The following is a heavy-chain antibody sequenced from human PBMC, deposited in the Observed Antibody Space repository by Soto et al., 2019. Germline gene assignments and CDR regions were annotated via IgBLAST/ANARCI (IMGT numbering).Heavy chain of an antibody. CDR2: IYYSGST. CDR3: ARAGRDYYGMDV. V-gene: IGHV4-30-4*01. CDR1: GGSISSGDYY. J-gene: IGHJ6*02. Sequence: SETLSLTCTVSGGSISSGDYYWSWIRQPPGKGLEWIGYIYYSGSTYYNPSLKSRVTISVDTSKNQFSLKLSSVTAADTAVYYCARAGRDYYGMDVWGQGTTVTVSS.